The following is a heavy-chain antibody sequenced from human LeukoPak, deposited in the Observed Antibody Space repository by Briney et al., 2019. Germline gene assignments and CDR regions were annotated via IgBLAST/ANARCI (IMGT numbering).Heavy chain of an antibody. CDR2: IYYSGST. D-gene: IGHD1-1*01. J-gene: IGHJ4*02. CDR1: GGSISSSSYY. CDR3: TRDLLVPTRSFDS. Sequence: SETLSLTCTVSGGSISSSSYYWGWIRQPPGKGLEWIGSIYYSGSTYYNPSLKSRVTISLDTSKNQFSLKLSSVTAADTAVYYCTRDLLVPTRSFDSWGPGALVTVSS. V-gene: IGHV4-39*07.